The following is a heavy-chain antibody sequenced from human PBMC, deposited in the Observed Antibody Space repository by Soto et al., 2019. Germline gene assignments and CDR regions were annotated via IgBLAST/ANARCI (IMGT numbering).Heavy chain of an antibody. CDR1: GFTFSDAW. CDR3: TTGGGY. Sequence: EVQLVESGGGLEKPGGSLRLACAASGFTFSDAWMSWVRQAPGKGLECVGRMKSKNDGGTIEYAAPVKGRFTISRDDSKNTLYVEMNSLKTEDTAVYYCTTGGGYWGQGTLVTVSS. V-gene: IGHV3-15*01. CDR2: MKSKNDGGTI. J-gene: IGHJ4*02. D-gene: IGHD3-16*01.